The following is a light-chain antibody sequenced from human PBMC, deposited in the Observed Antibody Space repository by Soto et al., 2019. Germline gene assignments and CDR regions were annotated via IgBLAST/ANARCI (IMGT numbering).Light chain of an antibody. V-gene: IGLV4-69*01. Sequence: QSVLTQSPSASASLGASVKLTCTLSGGHSSYAIAWHQQQPGKGPRYLMKLDSDGSHNKGDGIPDRFSGSSSGAERYLTISSLHSEDEADYYCQTWGSGIPVVFGGGTKLTVL. J-gene: IGLJ2*01. CDR2: LDSDGSH. CDR1: GGHSSYA. CDR3: QTWGSGIPVV.